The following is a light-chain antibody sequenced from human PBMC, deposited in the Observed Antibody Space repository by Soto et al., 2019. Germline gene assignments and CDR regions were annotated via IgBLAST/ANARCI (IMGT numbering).Light chain of an antibody. V-gene: IGLV2-14*01. CDR3: SSYANSDTVI. CDR2: DVS. J-gene: IGLJ2*01. Sequence: QSALTQPASVSGSPGQSITISRTGTSSDVGTYNFVSWYRQHPVKGTILIIFDVSCRPSGISKRFSGTKSGNTASLTISGVQAEDEADYYCSSYANSDTVIFGGGTKLTVL. CDR1: SSDVGTYNF.